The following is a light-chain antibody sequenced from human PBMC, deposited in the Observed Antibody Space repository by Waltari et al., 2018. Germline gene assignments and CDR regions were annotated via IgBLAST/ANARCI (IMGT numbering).Light chain of an antibody. J-gene: IGLJ2*01. CDR1: SSDVCGYNY. V-gene: IGLV2-23*02. CDR2: DVS. CDR3: CSYAGSSTLV. Sequence: QSALTQPASVSGSPGQSITISCTGTSSDVCGYNYVSWYQQHPGKAPKLMIYDVSKRPSGVSMRFSGSKSGTAASLTFSGLQAEDEADYYCCSYAGSSTLVFGGGTKLTVL.